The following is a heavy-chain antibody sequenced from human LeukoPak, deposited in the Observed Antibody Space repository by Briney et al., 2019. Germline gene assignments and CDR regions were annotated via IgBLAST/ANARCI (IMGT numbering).Heavy chain of an antibody. CDR2: IIPIFGTA. J-gene: IGHJ4*02. CDR1: GGTFSSYA. Sequence: GSSVKVSCKASGGTFSSYAISWVRQAPGQGLEWMGRIIPIFGTANYAQKFQGRVTITTDESTSTAYMELSSLRSEDTVVYYCARTYYYDSSGYIGDYWGQGTLVTVSS. CDR3: ARTYYYDSSGYIGDY. V-gene: IGHV1-69*05. D-gene: IGHD3-22*01.